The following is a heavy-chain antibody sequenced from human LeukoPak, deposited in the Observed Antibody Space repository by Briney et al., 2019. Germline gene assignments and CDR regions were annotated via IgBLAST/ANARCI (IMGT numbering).Heavy chain of an antibody. J-gene: IGHJ4*02. D-gene: IGHD3-3*01. V-gene: IGHV3-30-3*01. CDR2: ISYDGSNK. CDR1: GFTFSNAW. Sequence: GGSLRLSCAASGFTFSNAWMSWVRQAPGKGLEWVAVISYDGSNKYYADSVKGRFTISRDNSKNTLYLQMNSLRAEDTAIYYCARESGRRSDKDFLDYWGQGTPVTVSS. CDR3: ARESGRRSDKDFLDY.